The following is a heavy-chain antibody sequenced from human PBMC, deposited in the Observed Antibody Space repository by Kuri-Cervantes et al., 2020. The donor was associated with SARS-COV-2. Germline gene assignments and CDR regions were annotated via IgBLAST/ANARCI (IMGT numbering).Heavy chain of an antibody. J-gene: IGHJ6*01. CDR3: ARAHISGVVHDYYYSGLDV. Sequence: SVKVSCKAIGGTFSSFLFSWVRQAPGQGLEWVGGIIPIFGAANFAQKFQGRVTITADEATSTAYMELSRLRSEDTAVYYCARAHISGVVHDYYYSGLDVWGLGTTVNGAS. CDR1: GGTFSSFL. D-gene: IGHD3-3*01. CDR2: IIPIFGAA. V-gene: IGHV1-69*13.